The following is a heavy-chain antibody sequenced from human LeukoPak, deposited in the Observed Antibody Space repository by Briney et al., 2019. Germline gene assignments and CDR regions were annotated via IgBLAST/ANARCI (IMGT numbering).Heavy chain of an antibody. D-gene: IGHD6-13*01. J-gene: IGHJ1*01. Sequence: GGSLRLSCAASGFTFSSYWMSWVRQAPGKGLEWVSGMSVSGSSTFYADSVKGRFTISRDISKNTLYLQMSSLRAEDTAVYYCANLIIAAAGFEYVHHWGQGTLVTVSS. CDR3: ANLIIAAAGFEYVHH. CDR2: MSVSGSST. V-gene: IGHV3-23*01. CDR1: GFTFSSYW.